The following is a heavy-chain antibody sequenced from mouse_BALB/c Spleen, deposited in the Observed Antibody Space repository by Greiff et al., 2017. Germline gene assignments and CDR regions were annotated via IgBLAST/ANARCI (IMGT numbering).Heavy chain of an antibody. CDR1: GFSLTSYD. V-gene: IGHV2-9-2*01. CDR2: IWTGGGT. CDR3: VRNSSKGGFDY. D-gene: IGHD1-1*01. Sequence: QVQLKESGPGLVAPSQCLSITCTVSGFSLTSYDISWIRQPPGKGLEWLGVIWTGGGTNYNSAFMSRLSISKDNSKSQVFLKMNSLQTDDTAIYYCVRNSSKGGFDYWGQGTTRTVSS. J-gene: IGHJ2*01.